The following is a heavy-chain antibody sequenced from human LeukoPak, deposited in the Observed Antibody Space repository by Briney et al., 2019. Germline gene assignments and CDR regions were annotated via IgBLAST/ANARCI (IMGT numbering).Heavy chain of an antibody. J-gene: IGHJ6*04. CDR2: MNPSSGST. D-gene: IGHD2-2*01. V-gene: IGHV1-8*03. Sequence: ASVKVSCKAPGYTFTSYDINWVRQATGQGLEGMGWMNPSSGSTGYAQKFQGRVTISRNISISTAYMELSTLRSEDTAVYYCARGRSAMRMDVWGKGTTVTVSS. CDR3: ARGRSAMRMDV. CDR1: GYTFTSYD.